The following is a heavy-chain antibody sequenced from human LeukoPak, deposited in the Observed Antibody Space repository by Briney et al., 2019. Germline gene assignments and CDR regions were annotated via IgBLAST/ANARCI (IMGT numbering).Heavy chain of an antibody. Sequence: SEALSLTCTVSGGSISSYYWSWIRQPPGRGLEWIGYIYYSGSTNYSPSLKSRVTISVDTSKNQFSLRLSSVTAADTAVYYCARPITPSYYYDSSGSDHDAFDIWGQGTMVTVSS. J-gene: IGHJ3*02. D-gene: IGHD3-22*01. CDR1: GGSISSYY. CDR3: ARPITPSYYYDSSGSDHDAFDI. CDR2: IYYSGST. V-gene: IGHV4-59*01.